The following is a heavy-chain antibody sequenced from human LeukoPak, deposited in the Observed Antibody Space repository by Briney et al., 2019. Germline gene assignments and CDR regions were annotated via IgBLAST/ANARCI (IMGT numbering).Heavy chain of an antibody. CDR3: AKDDLTDSSGYPEYFQH. CDR2: ISYSGPHM. Sequence: PGGSLRLSCAASGFAFSRYSMNWVRQAPGKGLEWVSSISYSGPHMFYADSVRGRFTISRDNAENSLFLQMNSLRAEDTAVYYCAKDDLTDSSGYPEYFQHWVQGTLVTVSS. CDR1: GFAFSRYS. J-gene: IGHJ1*01. V-gene: IGHV3-21*04. D-gene: IGHD3-22*01.